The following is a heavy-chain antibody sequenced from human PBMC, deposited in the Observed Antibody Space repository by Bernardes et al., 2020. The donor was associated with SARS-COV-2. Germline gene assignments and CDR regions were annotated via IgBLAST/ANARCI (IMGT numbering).Heavy chain of an antibody. CDR1: GYSFTSYD. CDR2: MNPNSGNT. V-gene: IGHV1-8*01. Sequence: ASMKVSCKASGYSFTSYDINWVRQATGQGLEWMGWMNPNSGNTGSAQKFQGRVTMTTDTSTSTAYMELSSLRSEDTAVYYCARTITMVRAGFDPWGQGTLVTVSS. D-gene: IGHD3-10*01. CDR3: ARTITMVRAGFDP. J-gene: IGHJ5*02.